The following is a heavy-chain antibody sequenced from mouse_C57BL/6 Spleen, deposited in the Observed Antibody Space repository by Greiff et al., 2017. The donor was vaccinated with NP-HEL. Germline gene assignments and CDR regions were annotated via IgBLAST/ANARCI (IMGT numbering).Heavy chain of an antibody. CDR2: IYPGDGDT. J-gene: IGHJ4*01. CDR3: ARESYDVAMGG. D-gene: IGHD2-3*01. Sequence: QVQLQQPGPELVKPGASVKISCKASGYAFTSSWMNWVKQRPGQGLEWIGRIYPGDGDTNYNGKFKGKATLTADKSSSTAYMQLSSLTSEDSAVYFCARESYDVAMGGWGKGATVTVST. V-gene: IGHV1-82*01. CDR1: GYAFTSSW.